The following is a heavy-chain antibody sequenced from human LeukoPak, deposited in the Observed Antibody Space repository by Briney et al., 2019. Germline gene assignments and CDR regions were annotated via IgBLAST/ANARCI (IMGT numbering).Heavy chain of an antibody. D-gene: IGHD3-9*01. CDR2: ISAYNGNT. J-gene: IGHJ6*02. V-gene: IGHV1-18*01. CDR3: ARDHDILTGYYGMDV. Sequence: GASVKVSCKASGYTFTSYDISWVRQAPGQGLEWMGWISAYNGNTNYAQKLQGRVTMTTDTSTSTAYMELRSLRSDDTAVYYCARDHDILTGYYGMDVWGQGTTVTVSS. CDR1: GYTFTSYD.